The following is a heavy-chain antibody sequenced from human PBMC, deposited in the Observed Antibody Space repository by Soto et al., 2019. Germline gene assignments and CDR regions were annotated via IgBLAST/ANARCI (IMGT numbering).Heavy chain of an antibody. CDR3: ATVGITMVRGVIQWYYGMDV. CDR1: GYTLTELS. D-gene: IGHD3-10*01. J-gene: IGHJ6*02. CDR2: FDPEDGET. Sequence: GASVKVSCKVSGYTLTELSMHWVRQAPGKGLEWMGGFDPEDGETIHAQKFQGRVTMTEDTSTDTAYMELSSLRSEDTAVYYCATVGITMVRGVIQWYYGMDVWGQGTTVTVSS. V-gene: IGHV1-24*01.